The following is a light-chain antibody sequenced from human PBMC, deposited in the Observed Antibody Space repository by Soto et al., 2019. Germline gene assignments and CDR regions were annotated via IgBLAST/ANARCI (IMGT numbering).Light chain of an antibody. CDR3: CSYAGSSMFV. V-gene: IGLV2-23*02. J-gene: IGLJ2*01. CDR2: EVV. Sequence: QSALTQPASVSGSPGQSITISCTGSSSDVGTYNLVSWYQHHPGKAPKLMISEVVKRPSGVSNRFSGSKSGNTASLTISGLQAGDEADYYCCSYAGSSMFVFGGGTKLTVL. CDR1: SSDVGTYNL.